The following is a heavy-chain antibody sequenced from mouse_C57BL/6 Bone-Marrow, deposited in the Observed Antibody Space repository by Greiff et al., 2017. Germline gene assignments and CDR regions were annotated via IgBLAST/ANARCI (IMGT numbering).Heavy chain of an antibody. Sequence: VQLKESGGDLVKPGGSLKLSCAASGFTFSSYGMSWVRQTPDKRLEWVATISSGGSYTYYPDSVKGRFTISRDNAKNTLYLQMSSLKSEDTAMYYCARQGIYYGSSHWYFDVWGTGTTVTVSS. CDR2: ISSGGSYT. J-gene: IGHJ1*03. CDR3: ARQGIYYGSSHWYFDV. D-gene: IGHD1-1*01. V-gene: IGHV5-6*01. CDR1: GFTFSSYG.